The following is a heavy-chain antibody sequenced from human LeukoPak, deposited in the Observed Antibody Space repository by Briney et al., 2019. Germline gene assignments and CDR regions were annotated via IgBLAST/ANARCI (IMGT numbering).Heavy chain of an antibody. Sequence: ASVKVSRKASGYTFTSYYMHWVRQAPGQGLEWMGIINPSGGSTSYAQKFQGRVTMTRDTSTSTVYMELSSLRSEDTAVYYCARGGTAMVRIYYYYYMDVWGKGTTVTVSS. D-gene: IGHD5-18*01. J-gene: IGHJ6*03. CDR3: ARGGTAMVRIYYYYYMDV. CDR1: GYTFTSYY. CDR2: INPSGGST. V-gene: IGHV1-46*03.